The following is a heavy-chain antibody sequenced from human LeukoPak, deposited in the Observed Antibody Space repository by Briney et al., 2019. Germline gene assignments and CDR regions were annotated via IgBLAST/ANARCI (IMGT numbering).Heavy chain of an antibody. CDR3: AKGSDYYGSVTSKKTD. J-gene: IGHJ4*02. Sequence: GGSLRLSCSVSGFTFSNYAKHWVRQAPGKGLEWVSLISGGSGNIYYVDSVKGRFTISRDNSKNTLYVQMTSLRAEDTAIYYCAKGSDYYGSVTSKKTDWGQGTLVTVSS. D-gene: IGHD3-10*01. V-gene: IGHV3-23*01. CDR1: GFTFSNYA. CDR2: ISGGSGNI.